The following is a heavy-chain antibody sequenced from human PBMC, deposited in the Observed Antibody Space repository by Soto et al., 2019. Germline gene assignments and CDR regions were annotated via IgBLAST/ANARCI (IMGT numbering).Heavy chain of an antibody. CDR2: ISANSGDT. Sequence: QVQLVQSGAEVKKPGASVKVSCKASGYSFTSHGISWVRQAPGQGLEWMGWISANSGDTNYAQKLQGRVTVTTDTSTSTAYLELRSLRSEDTAVYYCARMVRGPNIDYYHYIDVWGKGTTVTVSS. J-gene: IGHJ6*03. CDR1: GYSFTSHG. CDR3: ARMVRGPNIDYYHYIDV. V-gene: IGHV1-18*01. D-gene: IGHD3-10*01.